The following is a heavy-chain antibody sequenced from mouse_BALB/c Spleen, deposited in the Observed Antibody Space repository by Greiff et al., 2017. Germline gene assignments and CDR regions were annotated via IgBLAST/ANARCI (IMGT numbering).Heavy chain of an antibody. D-gene: IGHD2-4*01. V-gene: IGHV2-9*02. CDR2: IWAGGST. CDR1: GFSLTSYG. Sequence: VQGVESGPGLVAPSQSLSITCTVSGFSLTSYGVHWVRQPPGKGLEWLGVIWAGGSTNYNSALMSRLSISKDNSKSQVFLKMNSLQTDDTAMYYCARDRKDYDYYAMDYWGQGTSVTVSS. J-gene: IGHJ4*01. CDR3: ARDRKDYDYYAMDY.